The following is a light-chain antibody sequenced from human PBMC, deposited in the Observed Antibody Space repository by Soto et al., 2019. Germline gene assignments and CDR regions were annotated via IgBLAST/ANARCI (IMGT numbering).Light chain of an antibody. Sequence: SVPTQPSSLSAAPGHKVTISCSGSSSNIWNNYVSWYQQLRGTAPKLLIYDNNKRPSGIPDRFSGSKSGTSATLGITGLQTGDEADYYCGTWDSRLRAYYVFGTGTKVT. CDR2: DNN. CDR3: GTWDSRLRAYYV. CDR1: SSNIWNNY. J-gene: IGLJ1*01. V-gene: IGLV1-51*01.